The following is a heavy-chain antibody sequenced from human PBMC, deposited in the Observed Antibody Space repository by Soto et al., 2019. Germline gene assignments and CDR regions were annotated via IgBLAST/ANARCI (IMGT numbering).Heavy chain of an antibody. V-gene: IGHV4-31*03. J-gene: IGHJ4*02. CDR1: GGSISSGDYY. D-gene: IGHD6-19*01. Sequence: SETLSLTCTVSGGSISSGDYYWTWIRQHPGKGLEWIGYIYYSGSTYYNPTLKSRATISVDTSKNQFSLKLSSVTAADTAVYYCARGYSSGWYADYWGQGALVTVSS. CDR2: IYYSGST. CDR3: ARGYSSGWYADY.